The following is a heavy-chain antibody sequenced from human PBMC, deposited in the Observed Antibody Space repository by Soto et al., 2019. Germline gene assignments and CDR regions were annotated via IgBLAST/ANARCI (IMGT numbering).Heavy chain of an antibody. CDR1: GFTFTSSA. D-gene: IGHD3-16*01. V-gene: IGHV1-58*02. CDR3: AVRTGSYGSNWFDP. CDR2: IVVGSGNT. J-gene: IGHJ5*02. Sequence: ASVKVSCKASGFTFTSSAMQWVRQARGQRLEWIGWIVVGSGNTNYAQKFQERVTITRDMSTSTAYMELSSLRSEDTAVYYCAVRTGSYGSNWFDPWGQGTLVTVSS.